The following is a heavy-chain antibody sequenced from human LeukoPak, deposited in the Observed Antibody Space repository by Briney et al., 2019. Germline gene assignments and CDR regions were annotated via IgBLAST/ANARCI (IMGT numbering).Heavy chain of an antibody. J-gene: IGHJ4*02. CDR3: AVNWNYVY. D-gene: IGHD1-7*01. V-gene: IGHV1-69*05. CDR1: GGTFSSYA. Sequence: SVKVSCKASGGTFSSYAIGWVRQAPGQGLEWMRGIIPIFGTANYAQKFQGRVTITTDESTSTAYMELSSLRSEDTAVYYCAVNWNYVYWGQGTLVTVSS. CDR2: IIPIFGTA.